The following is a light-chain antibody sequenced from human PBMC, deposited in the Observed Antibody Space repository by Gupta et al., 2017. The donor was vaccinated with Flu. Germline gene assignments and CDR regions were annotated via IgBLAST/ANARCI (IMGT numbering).Light chain of an antibody. CDR2: EVN. V-gene: IGLV2-14*01. CDR3: YSYTTRNTLV. J-gene: IGLJ3*02. Sequence: SITISCTGTSSDVGVYDYVYWYQQHPGKAPKLLIYEVNNRPSGVSNRFSGSKSDNTASLTISELQAEDEADYYCYSYTTRNTLVFGGGTKLTVL. CDR1: SSDVGVYDY.